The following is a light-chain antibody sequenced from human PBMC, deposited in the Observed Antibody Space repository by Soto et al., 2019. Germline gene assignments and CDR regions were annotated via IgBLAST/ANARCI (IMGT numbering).Light chain of an antibody. CDR3: SSYTNSSPYVV. Sequence: QSALTQPASVSGSPGQSITISCTGTSSDVGGYNYVSWYQQHPGKAPKLMIYDVSNRPSGVSNRFSGSKSGNTASLTISGLQAEDEADHYCSSYTNSSPYVVFGGGTKLTVL. CDR1: SSDVGGYNY. V-gene: IGLV2-14*01. CDR2: DVS. J-gene: IGLJ2*01.